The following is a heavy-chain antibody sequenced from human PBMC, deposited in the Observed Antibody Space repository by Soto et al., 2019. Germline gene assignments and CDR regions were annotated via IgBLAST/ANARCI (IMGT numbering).Heavy chain of an antibody. CDR3: ARDSYYYDSSGYSFGY. D-gene: IGHD3-22*01. CDR1: GFTFSGYS. Sequence: AGSLILSCAASGFTFSGYSMNWVRQAPGKGLEWVSFISTTSSYIYYADSVKGRFTIYRDNAENSLYLQMNSLRAEDTAVYYCARDSYYYDSSGYSFGYWGQGSLVTVTS. J-gene: IGHJ4*02. CDR2: ISTTSSYI. V-gene: IGHV3-21*01.